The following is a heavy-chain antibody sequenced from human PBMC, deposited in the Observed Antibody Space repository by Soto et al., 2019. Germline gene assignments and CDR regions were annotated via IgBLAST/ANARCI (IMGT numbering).Heavy chain of an antibody. D-gene: IGHD3-3*01. Sequence: PSETLSLTCTVSVGSISNYYWSWIRQPPGKGLELIGYVFHSGSTNYNPSLKSRVTISLDTSKNQFSLKLNSVTAADTAVYYCAREDDFWSGYLAYWGQGALVTVSS. V-gene: IGHV4-59*01. CDR2: VFHSGST. CDR1: VGSISNYY. J-gene: IGHJ4*02. CDR3: AREDDFWSGYLAY.